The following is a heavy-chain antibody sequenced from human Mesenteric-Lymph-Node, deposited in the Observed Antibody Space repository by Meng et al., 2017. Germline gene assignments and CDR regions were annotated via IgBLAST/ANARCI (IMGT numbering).Heavy chain of an antibody. CDR1: GFTFDDYA. J-gene: IGHJ6*02. V-gene: IGHV3-43D*03. Sequence: GGSLRLSCAASGFTFDDYAMHWVRQAPGKGLEWVSLISWDGGSTYYADSVKGRFTVSRDNAKNTLYLQMNSLRAEDTAVYYCARDHGIAVAVPYYYYYGMDVWGQGTTVTVSS. D-gene: IGHD6-19*01. CDR3: ARDHGIAVAVPYYYYYGMDV. CDR2: ISWDGGST.